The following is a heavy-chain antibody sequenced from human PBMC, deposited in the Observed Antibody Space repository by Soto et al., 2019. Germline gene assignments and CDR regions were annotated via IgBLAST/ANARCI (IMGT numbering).Heavy chain of an antibody. CDR2: IYWDNDK. CDR3: AHLTITYGGVIGLDAFDT. Sequence: SGPTLVNPTQTLTLTCTFSGFSLIPVGVGVGWIRQPPGKALEWVAVIYWDNDKRYNPSLNSRLSITEDTSRNQVVLTMTNMDPVDTGTYFCAHLTITYGGVIGLDAFDTWGQGTMVTVSS. V-gene: IGHV2-5*02. J-gene: IGHJ3*02. D-gene: IGHD3-16*02. CDR1: GFSLIPVGVG.